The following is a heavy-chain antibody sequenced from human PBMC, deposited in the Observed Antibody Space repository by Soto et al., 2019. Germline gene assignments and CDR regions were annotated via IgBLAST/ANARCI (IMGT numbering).Heavy chain of an antibody. CDR2: MNPNSGDT. CDR1: FTSYD. V-gene: IGHV1-8*01. D-gene: IGHD6-19*01. J-gene: IGHJ6*02. CDR3: ARGPGSSDWRFSYYYMDV. Sequence: QVQLVQSGAEVKKPGASVKVSCTFTSYDINWVRQVAGQGLEWMAWMNPNSGDTRYAQKFQGRVTMTRDTSKFTAYMELSNLRSDDTAVYYCARGPGSSDWRFSYYYMDVWDQGTTVTVSS.